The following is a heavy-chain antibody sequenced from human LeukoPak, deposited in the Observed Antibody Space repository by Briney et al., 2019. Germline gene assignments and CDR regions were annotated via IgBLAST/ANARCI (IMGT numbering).Heavy chain of an antibody. D-gene: IGHD3-22*01. J-gene: IGHJ4*02. V-gene: IGHV1-2*02. CDR3: ARAKPFSNYDSSGAIDY. CDR1: GYTFTGYY. CDR2: INPNSGGT. Sequence: ASVKVSCKASGYTFTGYYMHWVRQAPGQGLEWMGWINPNSGGTNYAQKFQGRVTMTRDTSISTAYMELSRLRSDDTAVYYCARAKPFSNYDSSGAIDYWGQGTLVTVSS.